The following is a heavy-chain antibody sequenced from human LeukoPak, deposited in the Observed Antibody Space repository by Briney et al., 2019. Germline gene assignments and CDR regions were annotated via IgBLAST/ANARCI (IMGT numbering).Heavy chain of an antibody. Sequence: SVKVTCQASGYTFTGYHMHWLRQAPGQGLDWMGCINPNSGGTNYAQMFQGRVTMTRDTSISTAYMELSRLRSDDTAVYYCARDSSPYCTNGVCFYSFDYWGQGTLVTVSS. V-gene: IGHV1-2*02. CDR1: GYTFTGYH. D-gene: IGHD2-8*01. CDR2: INPNSGGT. J-gene: IGHJ4*02. CDR3: ARDSSPYCTNGVCFYSFDY.